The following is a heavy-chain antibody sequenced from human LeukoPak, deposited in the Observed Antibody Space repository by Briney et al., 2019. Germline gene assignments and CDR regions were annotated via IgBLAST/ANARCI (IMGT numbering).Heavy chain of an antibody. CDR2: IPYSGNNK. Sequence: PARSLRLSCAASGFSFNTHMHWVRQARGKGLEWVATIPYSGNNKYYADSVKGRFTISRDNSKNTLYLQMDSLRVEDSAVYYCVRGGEASYSRDNWFDSWGQGTLVTVSS. CDR1: GFSFNTH. CDR3: VRGGEASYSRDNWFDS. V-gene: IGHV3-30-3*01. J-gene: IGHJ5*01. D-gene: IGHD4-11*01.